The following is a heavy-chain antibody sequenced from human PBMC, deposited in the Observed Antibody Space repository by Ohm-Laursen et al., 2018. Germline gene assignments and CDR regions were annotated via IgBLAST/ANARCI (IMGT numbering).Heavy chain of an antibody. CDR2: IYSGGST. J-gene: IGHJ4*02. V-gene: IGHV3-66*01. CDR1: GFTVSSNY. CDR3: ARGPPSDY. Sequence: GSLRLSCTATGFTVSSNYMSWVRQAPGKGLEWVSVIYSGGSTYYADSVKGRFTISRDNSKNTLYLQMNSLRAEDTAVYYCARGPPSDYWGQGTLVTVSS.